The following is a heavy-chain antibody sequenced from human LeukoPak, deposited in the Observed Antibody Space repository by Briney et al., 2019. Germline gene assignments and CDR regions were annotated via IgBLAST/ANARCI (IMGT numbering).Heavy chain of an antibody. CDR1: GFTFSSYA. J-gene: IGHJ4*02. V-gene: IGHV3-23*01. CDR2: ISGSGGST. D-gene: IGHD3-22*01. Sequence: GGSLRLSCAASGFTFSSYAMSWVRQAPGKGLEWVSAISGSGGSTYYADSVKGRFTISRDNSKNTLYLQMNSLRAEDTALYYCAKGDYYDSSGATDWGQGTLVTVSS. CDR3: AKGDYYDSSGATD.